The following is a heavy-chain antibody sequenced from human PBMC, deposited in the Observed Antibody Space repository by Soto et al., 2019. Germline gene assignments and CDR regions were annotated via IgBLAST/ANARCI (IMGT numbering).Heavy chain of an antibody. CDR2: IKRETDGGAT. Sequence: EVQLVESGGGLVEPGGSLRLSCAASGFTFSNAWMSWVRQAPGKGLELVGRIKRETDGGATDYAAPVKGRFTISRDDSKSTLYLEMNSLKTEDIAVYYCVTDRRDYGDVHFDYWGQGTLVTVSS. CDR3: VTDRRDYGDVHFDY. D-gene: IGHD4-17*01. V-gene: IGHV3-15*01. J-gene: IGHJ4*02. CDR1: GFTFSNAW.